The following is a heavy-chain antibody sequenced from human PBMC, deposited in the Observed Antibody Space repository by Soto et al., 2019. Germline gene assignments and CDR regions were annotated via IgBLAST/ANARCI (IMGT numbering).Heavy chain of an antibody. D-gene: IGHD2-15*01. Sequence: GGSLRLSCAVSGFTFSSYAINWVRQAPGKGLEWTSSISGSGGSTYYADSVKGRFTISRDNSKNTLYLQMNSLRVEDTAIYYCAKDRGLGIRRAVVPFDYWGQGTMVTVPS. V-gene: IGHV3-23*01. CDR2: ISGSGGST. J-gene: IGHJ4*02. CDR3: AKDRGLGIRRAVVPFDY. CDR1: GFTFSSYA.